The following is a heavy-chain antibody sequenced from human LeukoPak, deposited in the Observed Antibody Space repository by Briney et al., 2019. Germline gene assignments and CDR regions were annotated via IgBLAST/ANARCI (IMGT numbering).Heavy chain of an antibody. J-gene: IGHJ5*02. CDR2: IYHSGST. CDR3: ARDRVAARWFDP. D-gene: IGHD6-6*01. V-gene: IGHV4-30-2*01. CDR1: GGSISSGDYY. Sequence: SQTLSLTCTVSGGSISSGDYYWSWIRQPPGKGLEWIGYIYHSGSTYYNPSLKSRVTISVDRSKNQFSLKLSSVTAADTAVYYCARDRVAARWFDPWGQGTLVTVSS.